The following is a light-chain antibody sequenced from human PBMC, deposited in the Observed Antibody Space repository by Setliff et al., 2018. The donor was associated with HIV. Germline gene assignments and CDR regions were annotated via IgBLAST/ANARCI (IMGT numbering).Light chain of an antibody. Sequence: QSALTQPASVSGSPGQSITISCTGTSSDVGGYNFVSWYQHHPGNAPKLMIYDVSKRPSGVPDRFSGSKSGNTASLTVSGLQAEDEADYYCSSYAGSSFYVFGTGTKVTVL. V-gene: IGLV2-8*01. CDR3: SSYAGSSFYV. CDR1: SSDVGGYNF. CDR2: DVS. J-gene: IGLJ1*01.